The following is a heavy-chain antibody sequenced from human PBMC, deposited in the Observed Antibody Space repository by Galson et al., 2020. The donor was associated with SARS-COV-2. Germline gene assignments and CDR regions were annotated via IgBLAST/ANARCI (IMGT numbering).Heavy chain of an antibody. Sequence: GGSLRLSCAASGFTFSSYAMSWVRQAPGKGLEWVSAISGSGGSTYYADSVKGRFTISRDNSKNTLYLQMNSLRAEDTAVYYCARGDMGNDYFDYWGQGTLVTVSS. CDR3: ARGDMGNDYFDY. J-gene: IGHJ4*02. D-gene: IGHD7-27*01. CDR2: ISGSGGST. CDR1: GFTFSSYA. V-gene: IGHV3-23*01.